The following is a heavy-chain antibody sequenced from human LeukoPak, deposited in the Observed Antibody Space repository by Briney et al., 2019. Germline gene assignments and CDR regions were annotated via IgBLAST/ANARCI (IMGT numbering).Heavy chain of an antibody. CDR1: GGSFSGYY. J-gene: IGHJ6*02. D-gene: IGHD2-2*01. V-gene: IGHV4-34*01. Sequence: SETLSLTCAVYGGSFSGYYWSWIRQPPGKGLEWIGEINHSGSTNYNPSLKSRVTISVDTSKNQFSLKLSSVTAADTAVYYCARGEYQLLYYYYGMDAWGQGTTVTVSS. CDR3: ARGEYQLLYYYYGMDA. CDR2: INHSGST.